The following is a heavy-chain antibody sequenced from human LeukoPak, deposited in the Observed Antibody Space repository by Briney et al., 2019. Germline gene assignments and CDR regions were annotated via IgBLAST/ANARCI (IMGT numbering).Heavy chain of an antibody. J-gene: IGHJ4*02. CDR1: GFTFDDYG. CDR3: ARLNSKKWLLSYARFPDY. V-gene: IGHV3-20*04. D-gene: IGHD3-22*01. Sequence: SGGSLRLSCAASGFTFDDYGMSWVRQAPGKGLEWVSGINWNGGSTGYADSVKGRFTISRDNAKNSLYLQMNSLRAEDTALYYCARLNSKKWLLSYARFPDYWGQGTLVTVSS. CDR2: INWNGGST.